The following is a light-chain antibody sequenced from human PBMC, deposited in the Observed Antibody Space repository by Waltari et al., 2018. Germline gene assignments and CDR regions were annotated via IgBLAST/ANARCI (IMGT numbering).Light chain of an antibody. CDR3: QQYDTPPLT. Sequence: EIVLTQSPGTLSLSPGERAILSCRASQSVSSNYLAWYQQKPGQAPRLLIYGASSRATGIPDRFSGSGSGTDFTLTISRLEPEDFAVYYCQQYDTPPLTFGGGTRVEIK. J-gene: IGKJ4*01. V-gene: IGKV3-20*01. CDR1: QSVSSNY. CDR2: GAS.